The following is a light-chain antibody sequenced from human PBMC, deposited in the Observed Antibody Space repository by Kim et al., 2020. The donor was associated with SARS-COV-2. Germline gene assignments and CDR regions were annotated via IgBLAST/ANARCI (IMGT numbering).Light chain of an antibody. V-gene: IGKV4-1*01. Sequence: DIVMTQSPDSLAMSLGEGATINCKSSQSVLYSSNNKNYLTWYQQKPGQPPKLLFYWASTRESGVPDRFSGSGSGTDFTLTISSRQAEDGAVYYCQQFYSAPYTFGQGTKLEIK. J-gene: IGKJ2*01. CDR2: WAS. CDR1: QSVLYSSNNKNY. CDR3: QQFYSAPYT.